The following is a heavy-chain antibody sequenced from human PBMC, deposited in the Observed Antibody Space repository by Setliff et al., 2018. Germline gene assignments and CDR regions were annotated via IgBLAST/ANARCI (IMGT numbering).Heavy chain of an antibody. J-gene: IGHJ3*02. CDR1: GGSFSGYY. Sequence: SETLSLTCAVYGGSFSGYYWSWIRQPPGKGLEWIGEINHSGSTNYNPSLKSRVTISVDSSKNQFSLKLSSVTAADTAVYYCARVSSVIDAFDIWGQGTMVTVSS. CDR3: ARVSSVIDAFDI. V-gene: IGHV4-34*01. D-gene: IGHD6-25*01. CDR2: INHSGST.